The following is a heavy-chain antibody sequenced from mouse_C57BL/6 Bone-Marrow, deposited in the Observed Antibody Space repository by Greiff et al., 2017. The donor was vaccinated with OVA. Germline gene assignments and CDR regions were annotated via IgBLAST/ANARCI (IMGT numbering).Heavy chain of an antibody. CDR1: GFNIKNTY. J-gene: IGHJ2*01. D-gene: IGHD1-1*01. Sequence: VQLKQSVAELVRPGASVKLSCTASGFNIKNTYMHWVKQRPEQGLEWIGRIDPANGNPKYAPKFQGKATITADTSSNTAYLQLSSLTSEDTAIYYCAPYYYGSSFSFDYWGQGTTLTVSS. CDR3: APYYYGSSFSFDY. CDR2: IDPANGNP. V-gene: IGHV14-3*01.